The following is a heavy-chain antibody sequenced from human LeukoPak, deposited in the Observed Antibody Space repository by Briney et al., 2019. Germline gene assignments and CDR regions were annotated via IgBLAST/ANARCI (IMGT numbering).Heavy chain of an antibody. CDR3: ARGRSPSSGYYGLCDY. D-gene: IGHD3-22*01. CDR2: INHSGST. CDR1: GGSFSGYY. V-gene: IGHV4-34*01. Sequence: SETLSLTCAVYGGSFSGYYWSWIRQPPGKGLEWIGEINHSGSTNYNPSLKSRVTISVDTSKNQFSLKLSSVPAADTAVYYCARGRSPSSGYYGLCDYWGQGTLVTVSS. J-gene: IGHJ4*02.